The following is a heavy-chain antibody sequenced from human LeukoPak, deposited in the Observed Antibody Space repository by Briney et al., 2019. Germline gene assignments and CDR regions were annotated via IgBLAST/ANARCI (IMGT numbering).Heavy chain of an antibody. CDR3: ARIDSSGFYPAY. J-gene: IGHJ4*02. V-gene: IGHV3-53*01. Sequence: GGSLRLSCAASGFTVSSNFMSWVRQALEKGLEWVSVVYGGGTTYYADSVKGRFTISTDNSKNALYLQMNSPRVEDTAVYYCARIDSSGFYPAYWGQGTLVTVSS. D-gene: IGHD3-22*01. CDR2: VYGGGTT. CDR1: GFTVSSNF.